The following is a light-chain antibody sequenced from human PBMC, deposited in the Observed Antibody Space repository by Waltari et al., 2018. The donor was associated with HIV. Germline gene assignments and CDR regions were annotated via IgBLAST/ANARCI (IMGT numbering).Light chain of an antibody. CDR3: QSRDRDIVI. Sequence: SYELTQPPSLSVSPGHTAVITCSGHDLQKQYVCWYQLKTGQPPLLIIYEDNKRPSGIPGRFSGSNSGNTSTLTVTMTQSVDEAEYFCQSRDRDIVIFGRGTKLIVL. CDR2: EDN. J-gene: IGLJ2*01. CDR1: DLQKQY. V-gene: IGLV3-1*01.